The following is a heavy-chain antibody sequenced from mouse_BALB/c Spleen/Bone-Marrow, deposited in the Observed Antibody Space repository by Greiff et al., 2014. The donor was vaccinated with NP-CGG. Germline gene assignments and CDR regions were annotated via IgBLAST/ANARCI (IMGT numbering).Heavy chain of an antibody. CDR3: ARGDDAFPY. CDR1: AFNINDTY. CDR2: IDPANGNT. V-gene: IGHV14-3*02. Sequence: EVQLQQSGAELVKPGASVRLSCTASAFNINDTYIHWVKQRPEQGLEWIGRIDPANGNTKYDPQFQGKATLTADTSSNTAYLQLSSLTSEDAVVYYCARGDDAFPYWGQGTLVTVSA. J-gene: IGHJ3*01.